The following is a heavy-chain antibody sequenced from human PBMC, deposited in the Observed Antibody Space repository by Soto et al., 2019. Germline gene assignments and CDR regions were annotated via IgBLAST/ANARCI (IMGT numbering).Heavy chain of an antibody. CDR2: IYYSGST. CDR1: GGSISSGDYY. CDR3: ATERYNWNINWFDP. V-gene: IGHV4-30-4*01. Sequence: SETLSLNCTVSGGSISSGDYYWSWIRQPPGKGLEWIGYIYYSGSTYYNPSLKSRVTISVDTSKNQFSLKLSSVTAADTAVYYCATERYNWNINWFDPWGQGTLVTVSS. D-gene: IGHD1-20*01. J-gene: IGHJ5*02.